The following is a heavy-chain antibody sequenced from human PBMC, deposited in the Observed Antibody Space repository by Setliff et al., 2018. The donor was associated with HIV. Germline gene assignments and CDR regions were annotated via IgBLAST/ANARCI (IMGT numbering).Heavy chain of an antibody. V-gene: IGHV1-69*13. CDR3: VLNPPMTTVIPGAFDI. CDR1: GGTLSSYS. J-gene: IGHJ3*02. CDR2: FITVFRRP. D-gene: IGHD4-17*01. Sequence: SGKVSCKASGGTLSSYSINWVRQAPGQGLEWMGTFITVFRRPTYAQKLQGRVTITADESTSTAYMELSSLRSEDTAVYYCVLNPPMTTVIPGAFDIWGQGTVVTVSS.